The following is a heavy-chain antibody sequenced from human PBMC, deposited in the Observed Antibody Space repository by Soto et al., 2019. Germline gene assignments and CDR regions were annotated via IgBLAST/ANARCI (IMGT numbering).Heavy chain of an antibody. CDR2: VSGSGGST. D-gene: IGHD5-18*01. CDR3: VKEKLYTYGYYFDF. Sequence: SGGALRLSLAAPGFTFCNYALRRGRPAPGRGLEWVSTVSGSGGSTYYADSVKGRFTISRDNSKNTLYLLMNSLRVEDTALYYCVKEKLYTYGYYFDFWGQGNMVTVSS. J-gene: IGHJ4*02. CDR1: GFTFCNYA. V-gene: IGHV3-23*01.